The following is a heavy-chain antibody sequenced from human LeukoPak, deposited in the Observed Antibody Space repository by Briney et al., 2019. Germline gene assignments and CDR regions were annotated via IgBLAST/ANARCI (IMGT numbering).Heavy chain of an antibody. CDR2: ISAYNGNT. CDR1: GYTFTSYG. CDR3: ASNPTDSYYDSSGYSHDRYYYYGMDV. V-gene: IGHV1-18*01. J-gene: IGHJ6*02. Sequence: ASVKVSCKASGYTFTSYGISWVRQAPGQGLEWMGWISAYNGNTNYAQKLQGRDTMTTDTSTSTAYMELRSLRSDDTAVYYCASNPTDSYYDSSGYSHDRYYYYGMDVWGQGTTVTVSS. D-gene: IGHD3-22*01.